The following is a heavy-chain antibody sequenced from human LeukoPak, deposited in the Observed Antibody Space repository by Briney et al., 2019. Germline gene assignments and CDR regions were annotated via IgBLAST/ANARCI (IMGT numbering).Heavy chain of an antibody. CDR2: VYATGTT. CDR1: SGSITGYY. V-gene: IGHV4-59*12. CDR3: ARAGYCSGGSCYSIFDY. Sequence: SETLSLTCTVSSGSITGYYWSWIRQPPGKGLEWIGYVYATGTTNYNPSLKTRATISIDTSKNQFSLKLSSVTAADTAVYYCARAGYCSGGSCYSIFDYWGQGTLVTVSS. D-gene: IGHD2-15*01. J-gene: IGHJ4*02.